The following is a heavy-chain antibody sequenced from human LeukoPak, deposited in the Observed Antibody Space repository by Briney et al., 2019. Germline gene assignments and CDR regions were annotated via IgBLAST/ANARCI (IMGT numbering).Heavy chain of an antibody. Sequence: SVKVSCKASGGTFSSYAISWVRQAPGQGLEWMGRIIPIFGTANYAQKFQGRVTITTDESTSTAYMELSSPRSEDTAVYYCARDRGRYCSSTSCPEVDYFDYWGQGTLVTVSS. D-gene: IGHD2-2*01. CDR3: ARDRGRYCSSTSCPEVDYFDY. CDR2: IIPIFGTA. CDR1: GGTFSSYA. J-gene: IGHJ4*02. V-gene: IGHV1-69*05.